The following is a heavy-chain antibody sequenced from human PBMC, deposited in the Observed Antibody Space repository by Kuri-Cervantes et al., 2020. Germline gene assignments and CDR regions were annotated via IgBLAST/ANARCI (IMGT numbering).Heavy chain of an antibody. CDR1: GYTFTSYY. Sequence: GGSLRLSCAASGYTFTSYYMHWVRQAPGQGLEWMGIINPSGGSTSYAQKFQGRVTMTRDTSTSTVYMELSSLRSEDTAVYYCARGTDLTTVTASEWFDPWGQGTLVTVSS. V-gene: IGHV1-46*01. D-gene: IGHD4-17*01. J-gene: IGHJ5*02. CDR2: INPSGGST. CDR3: ARGTDLTTVTASEWFDP.